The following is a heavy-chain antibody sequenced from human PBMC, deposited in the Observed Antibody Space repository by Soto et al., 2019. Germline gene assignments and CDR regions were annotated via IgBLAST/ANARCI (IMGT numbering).Heavy chain of an antibody. CDR1: GYTFTSYY. CDR2: INPSGRST. Sequence: QVQLVQSGAEVKKPGASVKVSCKASGYTFTSYYMHWVRHAPGQGLEWMGIINPSGRSTSYAQKFQGRVRMTRDTSTSTVYRELRSLRSEDTAVYYCARQYCSGGSCYTLDYWGQGTLVTVSS. CDR3: ARQYCSGGSCYTLDY. J-gene: IGHJ4*02. V-gene: IGHV1-46*01. D-gene: IGHD2-15*01.